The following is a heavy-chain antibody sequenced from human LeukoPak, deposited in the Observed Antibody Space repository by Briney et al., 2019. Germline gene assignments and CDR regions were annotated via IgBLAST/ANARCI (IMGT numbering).Heavy chain of an antibody. CDR1: GDSISRSSYY. V-gene: IGHV4-39*07. D-gene: IGHD3-22*01. Sequence: SETLSLTCIVSGDSISRSSYYWGWIRQPPGKGLEWIGSIYYSGSTYYNPSLKSRVTISVDTSKNQFSLKLSSVTAADTAVYYCARADYDSSSDYWGQGTLVTVSS. CDR2: IYYSGST. J-gene: IGHJ4*02. CDR3: ARADYDSSSDY.